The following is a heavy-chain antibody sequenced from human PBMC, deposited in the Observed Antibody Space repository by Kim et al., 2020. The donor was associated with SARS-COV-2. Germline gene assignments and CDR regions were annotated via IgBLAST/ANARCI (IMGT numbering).Heavy chain of an antibody. Sequence: SETLSLTCAVYGGSFSGYYWSWIRQPPGKGLEWIGEINHSGSTNYNPSLKSRVTISVDTSKNQFSLKLSSVTAADTAVYYCARSTRFAFDIWGQGTMVTVSS. CDR1: GGSFSGYY. CDR2: INHSGST. V-gene: IGHV4-34*01. CDR3: ARSTRFAFDI. D-gene: IGHD2-2*01. J-gene: IGHJ3*02.